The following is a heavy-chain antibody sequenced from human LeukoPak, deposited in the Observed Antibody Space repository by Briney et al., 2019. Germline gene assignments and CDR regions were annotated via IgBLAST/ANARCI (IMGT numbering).Heavy chain of an antibody. CDR3: AGELVREAFDI. V-gene: IGHV4-34*01. J-gene: IGHJ3*02. CDR1: GGSFSGYY. D-gene: IGHD6-13*01. Sequence: SETLSLTCAVYGGSFSGYYWSWIRQPPGKGLEWIGEINHSGSTNYNPSLKSRVTISVDTSKNQFSLKLSSVTAADMAVYYCAGELVREAFDIWGQGTMVTVSS. CDR2: INHSGST.